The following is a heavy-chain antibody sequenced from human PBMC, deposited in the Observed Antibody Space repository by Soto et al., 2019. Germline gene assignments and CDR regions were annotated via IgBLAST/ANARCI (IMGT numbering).Heavy chain of an antibody. Sequence: EVQLVESGGGLVQPGGSLRLSCAASGFTFSFYSMNWVRQAPGKGLEWVSYISSSSSTIYYADSVKGRFTISRDKAKNSLYMQINSLRAEDTAVYYCARAMRYYYSGMDVWGQGTTVTVSS. CDR1: GFTFSFYS. V-gene: IGHV3-48*01. J-gene: IGHJ6*02. CDR2: ISSSSSTI. CDR3: ARAMRYYYSGMDV.